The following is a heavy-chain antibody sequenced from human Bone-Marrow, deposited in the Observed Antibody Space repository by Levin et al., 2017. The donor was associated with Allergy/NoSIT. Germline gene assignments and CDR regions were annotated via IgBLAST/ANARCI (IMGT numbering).Heavy chain of an antibody. CDR3: ARHSPEVPYYGSGSYYSPPYYYGMDV. Sequence: RGESLKISCQGSGYSFTDYWIAWVRKKPGKGLEWMGIIYLGDSETTYSPSFQGQVAISADTSIRTAYLQWTSLKAPDTAMYYCARHSPEVPYYGSGSYYSPPYYYGMDVWGQGTTVTVSS. CDR2: IYLGDSET. V-gene: IGHV5-51*01. J-gene: IGHJ6*02. D-gene: IGHD3-10*01. CDR1: GYSFTDYW.